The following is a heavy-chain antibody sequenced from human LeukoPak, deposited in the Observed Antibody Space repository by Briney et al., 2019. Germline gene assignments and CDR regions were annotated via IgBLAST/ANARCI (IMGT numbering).Heavy chain of an antibody. D-gene: IGHD5-12*01. CDR3: ARVGYSWNAFDI. CDR1: GFTFSSYW. J-gene: IGHJ3*02. Sequence: TGGSLRLSCAASGFTFSSYWMHWVRQAPGKGLVWVSRINSDGSSTSYADSVKGRFTISRDNSKNTLYLQMNSLRAEDTAVYYCARVGYSWNAFDIWGQGTMVTVSS. V-gene: IGHV3-74*01. CDR2: INSDGSST.